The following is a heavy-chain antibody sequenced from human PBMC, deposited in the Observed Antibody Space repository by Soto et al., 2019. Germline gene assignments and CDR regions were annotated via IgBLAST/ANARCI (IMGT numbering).Heavy chain of an antibody. Sequence: SETLSVTCAVSGGSISRGGYSWSWIRQPPGKGLEWIGYIYHSGSTYYNPSLKSRVTISVDRSKNQFSLKLSSVTAADTAVYYCARGGVDYYDSSGYYFSPYYFDYWGQGTLVTVSS. V-gene: IGHV4-30-2*01. CDR3: ARGGVDYYDSSGYYFSPYYFDY. CDR2: IYHSGST. CDR1: GGSISRGGYS. J-gene: IGHJ4*02. D-gene: IGHD3-22*01.